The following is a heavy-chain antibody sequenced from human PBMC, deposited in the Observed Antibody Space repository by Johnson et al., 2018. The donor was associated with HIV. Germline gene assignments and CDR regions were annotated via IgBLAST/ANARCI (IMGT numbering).Heavy chain of an antibody. D-gene: IGHD6-6*01. V-gene: IGHV3-33*08. Sequence: VQLVESGGGVVQPGKSLTLSCVASGLSFSNFGIHWVRQAPGKGLEWVAFIRYDGSNKYYVASVKGRFTISRDNSKNTLYLQMNSLRAEDTAVYYCASEVEYSILGGVWGQGTMVTVSS. CDR1: GLSFSNFG. J-gene: IGHJ3*01. CDR2: IRYDGSNK. CDR3: ASEVEYSILGGV.